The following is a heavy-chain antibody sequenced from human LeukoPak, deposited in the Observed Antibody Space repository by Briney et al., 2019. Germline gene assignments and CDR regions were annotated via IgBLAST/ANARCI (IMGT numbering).Heavy chain of an antibody. Sequence: GGSLRLSCAASGFTFSSYWMHWVRQAPGKGLVWVSRINSDGSSTSYADSVKGRFTISRDNAKNTLYLQMNSLRAEDTAVYYCAKSGSGVLYYFHYWGHGTLVTVSS. D-gene: IGHD3-10*01. J-gene: IGHJ4*01. CDR3: AKSGSGVLYYFHY. CDR1: GFTFSSYW. V-gene: IGHV3-74*01. CDR2: INSDGSST.